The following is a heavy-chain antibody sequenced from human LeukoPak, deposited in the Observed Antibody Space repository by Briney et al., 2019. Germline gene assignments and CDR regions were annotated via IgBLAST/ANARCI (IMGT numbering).Heavy chain of an antibody. D-gene: IGHD7-27*01. CDR2: IYYSGST. CDR1: GGSISSYY. CDR3: ARFNWGSITY. J-gene: IGHJ4*02. Sequence: SETLSLTCTASGGSISSYYWSWIRQPPGKGLEWIGYIYYSGSTNYNPSLKSRVTISVDTSKNQFSLKLSSVTAADTAVYYCARFNWGSITYWGQGTLVTVSS. V-gene: IGHV4-59*12.